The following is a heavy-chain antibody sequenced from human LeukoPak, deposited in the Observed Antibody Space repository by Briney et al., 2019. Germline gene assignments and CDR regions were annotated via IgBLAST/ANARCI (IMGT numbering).Heavy chain of an antibody. CDR3: ARPIAVAGTLYFDY. Sequence: ASVKVSCKASGYTFTSYGISWVRQAPGQGLEWMGWISAYNGNTNYAQKLQGRVTMTTDTSTSTAYMELRGLRSDDTAVYYCARPIAVAGTLYFDYWGQGTLVTVSS. CDR1: GYTFTSYG. V-gene: IGHV1-18*04. D-gene: IGHD6-19*01. J-gene: IGHJ4*02. CDR2: ISAYNGNT.